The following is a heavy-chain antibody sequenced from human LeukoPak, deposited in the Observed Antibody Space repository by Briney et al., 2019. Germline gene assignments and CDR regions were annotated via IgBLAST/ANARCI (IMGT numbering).Heavy chain of an antibody. CDR3: AKGSQQLDRYYFDY. V-gene: IGHV3-53*01. Sequence: PGGSLRLSCAASGFIVSTNYMSWVRQAPGKGLEWVSIIYSSGTTYYADSVKGRFTISRDDSRNTLYLQMNSLRAEDTAVYYCAKGSQQLDRYYFDYWGQGTLVTVSS. J-gene: IGHJ4*02. D-gene: IGHD6-13*01. CDR1: GFIVSTNY. CDR2: IYSSGTT.